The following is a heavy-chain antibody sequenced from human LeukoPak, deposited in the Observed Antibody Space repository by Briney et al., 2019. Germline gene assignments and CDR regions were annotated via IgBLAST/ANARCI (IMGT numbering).Heavy chain of an antibody. Sequence: SQTLSLTCAISGDSVSSNSASWNWIRQSPSRGLEWLGRTYYRSKWNSDYAVSAKSRITINPDTSKNQFSLHLESVTPEDTAVYYCARDPDNSYEWGPFDPWGQGTLVTVSS. CDR1: GDSVSSNSAS. J-gene: IGHJ5*02. CDR3: ARDPDNSYEWGPFDP. D-gene: IGHD1-1*01. V-gene: IGHV6-1*01. CDR2: TYYRSKWNS.